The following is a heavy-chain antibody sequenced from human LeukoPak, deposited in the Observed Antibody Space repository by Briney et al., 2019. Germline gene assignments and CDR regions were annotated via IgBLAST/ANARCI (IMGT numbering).Heavy chain of an antibody. Sequence: SVKVSCKASGYTFTGYYMHWVRQAPGQGLEWMGWINPNSGGTNYAQKFQGRVTMTRDTSISTAYMELSRLRSDDTAVYYCARDRTKYCRSTSCPLDYWGQGTLVTVSS. CDR1: GYTFTGYY. CDR2: INPNSGGT. J-gene: IGHJ4*02. CDR3: ARDRTKYCRSTSCPLDY. V-gene: IGHV1-2*02. D-gene: IGHD2-2*01.